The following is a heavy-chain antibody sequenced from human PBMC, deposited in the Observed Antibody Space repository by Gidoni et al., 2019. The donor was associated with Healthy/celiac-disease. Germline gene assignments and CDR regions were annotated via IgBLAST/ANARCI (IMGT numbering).Heavy chain of an antibody. Sequence: QVQLVQSGAEVKKPGASVKVSCKASGYTFTSYYMHWVRQAPGQGLEWMGIINPSGGSTSYAQKFQGRVTMTRDTSTSTVYMELSSLRSEDTAVYYCARDRLGTTIRRDYFDYWGQGTLVTVSS. CDR3: ARDRLGTTIRRDYFDY. V-gene: IGHV1-46*01. CDR1: GYTFTSYY. CDR2: INPSGGST. J-gene: IGHJ4*02. D-gene: IGHD1-7*01.